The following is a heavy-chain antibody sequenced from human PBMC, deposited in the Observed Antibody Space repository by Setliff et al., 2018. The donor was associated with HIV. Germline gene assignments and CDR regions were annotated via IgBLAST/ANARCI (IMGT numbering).Heavy chain of an antibody. Sequence: ASVKVSCQASGYTFRNYGISWVRQAPGQGLEWMGWISADSGDTHSTQKFQDRIIMTRDTSTTTAYMELRSLRSDDTAVYYCTREAEISRVVFFAYWGQGAPVTVSS. CDR3: TREAEISRVVFFAY. V-gene: IGHV1-18*01. D-gene: IGHD3-3*01. CDR1: GYTFRNYG. CDR2: ISADSGDT. J-gene: IGHJ4*02.